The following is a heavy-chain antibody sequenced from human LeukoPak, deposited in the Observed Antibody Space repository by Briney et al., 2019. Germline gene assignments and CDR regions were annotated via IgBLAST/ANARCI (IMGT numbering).Heavy chain of an antibody. J-gene: IGHJ6*02. CDR3: ARIGQLASYYYYGMDV. D-gene: IGHD6-6*01. Sequence: PSETLSLTCAVYGGSFSGYYWSWIRQPPRKGLEWIGEINHSGSTNYNPSLKSRVTISVDTSKNQFSLKLSSVTAADTAVYYCARIGQLASYYYYGMDVWGQGTTVTVSS. V-gene: IGHV4-34*01. CDR2: INHSGST. CDR1: GGSFSGYY.